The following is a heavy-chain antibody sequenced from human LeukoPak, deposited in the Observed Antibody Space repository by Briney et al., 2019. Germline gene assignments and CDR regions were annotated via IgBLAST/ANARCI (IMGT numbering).Heavy chain of an antibody. Sequence: ASVKVSCKASGYTFTGYYMHWVRQAPGQGLEWMGRINPNSGGTNYAQKFQGRVTMTRDTSISTAYMELSRLRSDDTAVYYCAREAVAGKXYXYFDXWXRGTLVTV. J-gene: IGHJ2*01. CDR2: INPNSGGT. CDR3: AREAVAGKXYXYFDX. V-gene: IGHV1-2*06. D-gene: IGHD6-19*01. CDR1: GYTFTGYY.